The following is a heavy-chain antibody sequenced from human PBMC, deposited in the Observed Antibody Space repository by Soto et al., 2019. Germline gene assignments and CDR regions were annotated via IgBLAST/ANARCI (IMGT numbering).Heavy chain of an antibody. Sequence: EVQLVESGGGLVQPGGSLRLSCAASGFTFSSYAMHWVRQAPGKGLEYVSAISSNGGSTYYANSVKGRFTISRDNSKNTLYLQMGSLRAEDMAVYYCARVSCSGGSCDRGTGSPYDYWGQGTLVTVSS. D-gene: IGHD2-15*01. CDR3: ARVSCSGGSCDRGTGSPYDY. V-gene: IGHV3-64*01. CDR1: GFTFSSYA. CDR2: ISSNGGST. J-gene: IGHJ4*02.